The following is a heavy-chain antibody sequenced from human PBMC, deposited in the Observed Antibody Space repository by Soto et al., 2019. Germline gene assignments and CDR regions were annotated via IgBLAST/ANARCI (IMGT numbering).Heavy chain of an antibody. D-gene: IGHD6-13*01. CDR2: ISGSGGST. J-gene: IGHJ4*02. V-gene: IGHV3-23*01. Sequence: EVQLLESGGGLVQPGGSLRLSCAASGFTFSSYAMSWVRQAPGKGLEWVSAISGSGGSTYYADSVKGRFTISRDNSKNTLYLQMNSLRDEDTAVYYCAKDGSSSSWSFDYWGQGTLVTVSS. CDR3: AKDGSSSSWSFDY. CDR1: GFTFSSYA.